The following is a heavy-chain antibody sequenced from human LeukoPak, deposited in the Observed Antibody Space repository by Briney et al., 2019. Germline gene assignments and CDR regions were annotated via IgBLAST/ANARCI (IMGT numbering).Heavy chain of an antibody. Sequence: PGGSLRLSCAASGFTFSSYGMHWVRQAPGKGLEWVAVISYDGSNKYYADSVKGRFTISRDNSKNTLYLQTNSLRAEDTAVYYCAKFRLAAAGSGYYFDYWGQGTLVTVSS. V-gene: IGHV3-30*19. CDR2: ISYDGSNK. D-gene: IGHD6-13*01. J-gene: IGHJ4*02. CDR3: AKFRLAAAGSGYYFDY. CDR1: GFTFSSYG.